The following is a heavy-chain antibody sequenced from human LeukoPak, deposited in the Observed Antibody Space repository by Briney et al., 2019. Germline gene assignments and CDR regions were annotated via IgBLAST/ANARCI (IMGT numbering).Heavy chain of an antibody. CDR1: GFTFSRYW. D-gene: IGHD4-23*01. CDR3: ASGYVGDGGNSR. J-gene: IGHJ4*02. CDR2: INTDGSST. Sequence: GGSLRLSCAVSGFTFSRYWMHWVRQAPEKGLMWVSRINTDGSSTTYADSVKGRFTVSRDNAKNTLYLQMNSLRAEDTAVYYCASGYVGDGGNSRWGQGTLVTVSS. V-gene: IGHV3-74*03.